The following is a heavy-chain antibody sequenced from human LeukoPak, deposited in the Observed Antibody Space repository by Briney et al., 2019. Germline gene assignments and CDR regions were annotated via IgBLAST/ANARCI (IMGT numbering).Heavy chain of an antibody. CDR3: ARVGYYDSSVYYYMDV. CDR1: GYTFNTYG. J-gene: IGHJ6*03. V-gene: IGHV1-18*01. Sequence: ASVKVSCKPSGYTFNTYGFSWVRQAPGQAREWMGWISGYNGNINDAQTLKGRVTMTTDTSTRTAYMELRSLRSDDTAIYYCARVGYYDSSVYYYMDVWGKGTTVTVSS. CDR2: ISGYNGNI. D-gene: IGHD3-22*01.